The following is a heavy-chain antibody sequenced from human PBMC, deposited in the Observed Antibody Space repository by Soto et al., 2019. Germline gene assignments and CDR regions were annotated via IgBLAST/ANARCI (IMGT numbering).Heavy chain of an antibody. V-gene: IGHV4-34*01. D-gene: IGHD1-1*01. J-gene: IGHJ3*01. CDR1: GGSFSGYY. Sequence: SETLSLTCAIYGGSFSGYYWSWLRQPPGKGLEWIGEINHSGSTNYNPSLKSRVTISADTSKNQFSLKLSSVTAADTAVYYCASGRNWNASPQGDAFDLWSQGTMVTVSS. CDR3: ASGRNWNASPQGDAFDL. CDR2: INHSGST.